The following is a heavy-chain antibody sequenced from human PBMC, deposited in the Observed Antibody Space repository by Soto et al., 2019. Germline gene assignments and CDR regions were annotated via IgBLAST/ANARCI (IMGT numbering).Heavy chain of an antibody. Sequence: GGSLRLSCAASGFPFSSYAMSWVSQAPGKGLEWVSAISGSGGSTYYADSVKGRFTISRDNSKNTLYLQMNSLRAEDTAVYYCAKDTGTYGDYRLWGQGTLVTVSS. CDR1: GFPFSSYA. V-gene: IGHV3-23*01. CDR2: ISGSGGST. J-gene: IGHJ4*02. D-gene: IGHD4-17*01. CDR3: AKDTGTYGDYRL.